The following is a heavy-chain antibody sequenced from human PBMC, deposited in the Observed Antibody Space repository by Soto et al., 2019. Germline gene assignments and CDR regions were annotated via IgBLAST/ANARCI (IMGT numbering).Heavy chain of an antibody. CDR2: IIPVTGVA. CDR1: GGTFRTYT. CDR3: ATQTLTGVVH. D-gene: IGHD2-8*02. J-gene: IGHJ4*02. V-gene: IGHV1-69*02. Sequence: QVQLVQSGAEVRKPGSSVKVSCKASGGTFRTYTFSWVRQAPGQGLEWMGRIIPVTGVANYAQNFHDRVTIFADESTSTAYMELRSLRSDDTGMYYCATQTLTGVVHWGQGTLVTVPS.